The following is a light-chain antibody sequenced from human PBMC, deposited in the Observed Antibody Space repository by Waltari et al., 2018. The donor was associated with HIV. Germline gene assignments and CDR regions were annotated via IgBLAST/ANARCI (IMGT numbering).Light chain of an antibody. CDR1: QTISNW. CDR2: KAS. Sequence: DIQMTQSPSTLSASVGDRVTITCRASQTISNWLAWYQQKPREAPQLLIYKASTLESGVPARFSGSGSGTEFTLTISSLQPDDFATYYCQYYKTFGQGTRLEIK. CDR3: QYYKT. J-gene: IGKJ5*01. V-gene: IGKV1-5*03.